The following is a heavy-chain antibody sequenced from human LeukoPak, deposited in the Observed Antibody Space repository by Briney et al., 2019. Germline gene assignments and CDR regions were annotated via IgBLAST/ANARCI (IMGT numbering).Heavy chain of an antibody. CDR1: GFTFSSYA. Sequence: GGSLRLSCAASGFTFSSYAMHWVRQAPGKGLEWVAVISYDGSNKYYADSVKGRFTISRDNSKNTLYLQMNSLRAEDTAVYYCAKDQGDYMDVWGKGTTVTVSS. CDR3: AKDQGDYMDV. J-gene: IGHJ6*03. CDR2: ISYDGSNK. V-gene: IGHV3-30-3*01.